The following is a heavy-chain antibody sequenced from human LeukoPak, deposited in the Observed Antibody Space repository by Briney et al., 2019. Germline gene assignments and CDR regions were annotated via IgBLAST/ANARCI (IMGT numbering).Heavy chain of an antibody. Sequence: GSSVKVSCKASGGTFNYAFSWVRQAPGQGLEWVGRIIPIIDMANYAPNFQGRVTITADKSTNTAYMELTSLRSEDSAVYYCARARQATRDYYFYGMDVWGQGTTVTVSS. CDR2: IIPIIDMA. CDR3: ARARQATRDYYFYGMDV. CDR1: GGTFNYA. J-gene: IGHJ6*02. V-gene: IGHV1-69*04.